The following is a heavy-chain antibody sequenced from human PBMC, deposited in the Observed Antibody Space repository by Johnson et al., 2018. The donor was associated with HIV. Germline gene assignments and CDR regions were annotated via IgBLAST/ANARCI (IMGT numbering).Heavy chain of an antibody. CDR3: AKGVCRWGSGPGCAFDI. Sequence: VQLVESGGGLVQPGGSLRLSCAASRFTFSIYAMNWVRQAPGKGLEWVSAISGSGGSTYYADSVKGRFTISRDNSKNTLYLQRNSLRAEDTAVYYCAKGVCRWGSGPGCAFDIWGQGTMVTVSS. D-gene: IGHD2-15*01. V-gene: IGHV3-23*04. J-gene: IGHJ3*02. CDR2: ISGSGGST. CDR1: RFTFSIYA.